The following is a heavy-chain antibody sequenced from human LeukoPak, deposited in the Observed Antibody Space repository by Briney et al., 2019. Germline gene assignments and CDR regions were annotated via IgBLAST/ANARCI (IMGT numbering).Heavy chain of an antibody. V-gene: IGHV4-59*08. CDR2: IYYSGST. J-gene: IGHJ6*02. CDR1: GGSISSYY. Sequence: SETLSLTCTVSGGSISSYYWSWIRQPPGKGLEWIGYIYYSGSTNYNPSLKSRVTISVDTSKNQFSLKLSSVTAADTAVYYCARHHCSGGSCYYYYGMDLWGQGTTVTVSS. CDR3: ARHHCSGGSCYYYYGMDL. D-gene: IGHD2-15*01.